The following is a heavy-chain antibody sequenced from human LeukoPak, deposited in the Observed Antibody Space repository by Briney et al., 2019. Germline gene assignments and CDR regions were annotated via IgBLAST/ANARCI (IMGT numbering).Heavy chain of an antibody. Sequence: ASVKVSCKASGYTFTSYYMHWVRQAPGQGLEWMGWINPNSGGTNYAQKLQGRVTMTRDTSISTAYMELSRLRSDDTAVYYCARYSTVTVYYFDYWGQGTLVTVSS. CDR2: INPNSGGT. V-gene: IGHV1-2*02. J-gene: IGHJ4*02. D-gene: IGHD4-17*01. CDR1: GYTFTSYY. CDR3: ARYSTVTVYYFDY.